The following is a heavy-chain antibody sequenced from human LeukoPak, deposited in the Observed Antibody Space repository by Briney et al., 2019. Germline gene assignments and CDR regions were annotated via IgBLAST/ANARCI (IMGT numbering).Heavy chain of an antibody. CDR1: GYTFTDYY. Sequence: ASVKVSCKASGYTFTDYYMHWVRQAPGQGLEWMGWINPSGGGTNYAQKFQGRVTMTRDTSFNTGYMELSSLRSDDTAVYYCARRYHYDNSAYYYGFNHWGQGTLVTVSS. CDR2: INPSGGGT. V-gene: IGHV1-2*02. D-gene: IGHD3-22*01. CDR3: ARRYHYDNSAYYYGFNH. J-gene: IGHJ4*02.